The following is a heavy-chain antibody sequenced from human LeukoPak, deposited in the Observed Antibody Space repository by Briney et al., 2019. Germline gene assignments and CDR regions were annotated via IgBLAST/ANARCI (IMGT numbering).Heavy chain of an antibody. V-gene: IGHV1-69*10. CDR1: GYTFTSYD. Sequence: SVKVSCKASGYTFTSYDINWVRQATGQGLEWMGGIIPILGTANYAQKFQGRVTITADKSTSTAYMELSSLRSEDTAVYYCARDGEGGYMAVWGKGTTVTVSS. J-gene: IGHJ6*03. CDR2: IIPILGTA. CDR3: ARDGEGGYMAV.